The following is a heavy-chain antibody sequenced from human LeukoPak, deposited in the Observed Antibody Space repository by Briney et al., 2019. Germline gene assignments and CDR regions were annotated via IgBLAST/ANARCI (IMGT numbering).Heavy chain of an antibody. CDR2: ISGSGGGT. CDR1: GITFSSYG. V-gene: IGHV3-23*01. Sequence: GGSLRLSCAASGITFSSYGMSWVRQAPGKGLEWVSAISGSGGGTYYADSVKGRFTISRDNSKNTLYLQMNSLRAEDTAVYYCAKMGYCGGDCYRYYFHYWGQGTLVTVSS. D-gene: IGHD2-21*02. CDR3: AKMGYCGGDCYRYYFHY. J-gene: IGHJ4*02.